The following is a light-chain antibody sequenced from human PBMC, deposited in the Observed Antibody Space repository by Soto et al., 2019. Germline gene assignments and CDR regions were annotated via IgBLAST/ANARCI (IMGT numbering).Light chain of an antibody. V-gene: IGKV3-20*01. CDR3: QQGGGSLWT. CDR2: GAS. CDR1: QAVGSSL. Sequence: EIVLTQSPGTLSMSPGERATLSCRASQAVGSSLLAWYQHKPGQAPRLVIYGASSRATGIPDRFSGSGSGTDFTFTISRLEPEDFAVYYCQQGGGSLWTFGQGTKVEIK. J-gene: IGKJ1*01.